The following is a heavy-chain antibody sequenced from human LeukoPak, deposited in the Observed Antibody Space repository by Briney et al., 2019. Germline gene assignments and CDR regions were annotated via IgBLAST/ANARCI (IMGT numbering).Heavy chain of an antibody. D-gene: IGHD1-26*01. CDR2: INHSGGT. Sequence: SETLSLTCAVYGGSFSGYYWSWIRQPPGKGLEWIGEINHSGGTNYNPSLKSRVTISVDTSKNQFSLKLSSVTAADTAVYYCARGRNSGLVYFDYWGQGTLVTVSS. V-gene: IGHV4-34*01. J-gene: IGHJ4*02. CDR3: ARGRNSGLVYFDY. CDR1: GGSFSGYY.